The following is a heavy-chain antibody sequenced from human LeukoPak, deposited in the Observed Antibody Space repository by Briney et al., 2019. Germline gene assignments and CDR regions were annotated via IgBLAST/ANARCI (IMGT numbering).Heavy chain of an antibody. CDR3: ARNPGIAVAGTPLDY. V-gene: IGHV4-39*07. Sequence: SETLSLTCTVSGGSISSSSYYWGWIRQPPGTGLEWIGSIYYSGSTYYNPSLKSRVTISVDTSKNQFSLKLSSVTAADTAVYYCARNPGIAVAGTPLDYWGQGTMVTVSS. CDR2: IYYSGST. J-gene: IGHJ4*02. CDR1: GGSISSSSYY. D-gene: IGHD6-19*01.